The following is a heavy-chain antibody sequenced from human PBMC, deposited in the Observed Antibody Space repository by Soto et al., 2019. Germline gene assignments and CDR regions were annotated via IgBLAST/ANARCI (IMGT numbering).Heavy chain of an antibody. D-gene: IGHD3-22*01. V-gene: IGHV1-3*01. CDR2: INAGNGNT. Sequence: ASVKVSCKASGYTFTSYAMHWVRQAPGQRLEWMGWINAGNGNTKYSQKFQGRVTITRDTSASTAYMELSSLRSEDTAVYYCARSMHYYDRSGYPGYWGQGTLVTVSS. CDR1: GYTFTSYA. J-gene: IGHJ4*02. CDR3: ARSMHYYDRSGYPGY.